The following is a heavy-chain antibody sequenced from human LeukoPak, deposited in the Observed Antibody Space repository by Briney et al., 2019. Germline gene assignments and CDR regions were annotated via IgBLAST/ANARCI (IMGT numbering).Heavy chain of an antibody. Sequence: PSETLSLTCTVSGGSISSYYWSWIRQPPGKGLEWIGYIYYSGSTNYNPSLKSRVTISVDTSKNQFSLKLSSVTAADTAVYYCARDPDRGPSYYYYGMDVWGQGTTVTVSS. CDR3: ARDPDRGPSYYYYGMDV. V-gene: IGHV4-59*01. J-gene: IGHJ6*02. CDR1: GGSISSYY. CDR2: IYYSGST.